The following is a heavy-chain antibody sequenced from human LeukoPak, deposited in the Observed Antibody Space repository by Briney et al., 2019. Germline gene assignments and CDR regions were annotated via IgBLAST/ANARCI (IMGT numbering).Heavy chain of an antibody. CDR1: GFTFYDYA. V-gene: IGHV3-43*02. J-gene: IGHJ4*02. CDR2: ICGDGGST. Sequence: PGGSLRLSCAASGFTFYDYAMHWVRQAPGKGLEWVSLICGDGGSTYYADSVKGRFTISRDNSKNSLYLQMNSLRTEDTALYYCAKDTSSYYDFWSGYYDPGDYWGQGTLVTVSS. D-gene: IGHD3-3*01. CDR3: AKDTSSYYDFWSGYYDPGDY.